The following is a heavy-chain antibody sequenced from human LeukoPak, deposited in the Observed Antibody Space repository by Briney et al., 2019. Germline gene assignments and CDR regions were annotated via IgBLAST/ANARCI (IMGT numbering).Heavy chain of an antibody. J-gene: IGHJ6*03. CDR1: RYTFTDYH. Sequence: GASVKVSCKASRYTFTDYHMHWVRQAPGQGLEWMGIINPSGGSTSYAQKFQGRVTMTRDMSTSTVYMELSSLRSEDTAVYYCARENASIAARQSYYYYMDVWGKGTTVTVSS. CDR2: INPSGGST. V-gene: IGHV1-46*01. D-gene: IGHD6-6*01. CDR3: ARENASIAARQSYYYYMDV.